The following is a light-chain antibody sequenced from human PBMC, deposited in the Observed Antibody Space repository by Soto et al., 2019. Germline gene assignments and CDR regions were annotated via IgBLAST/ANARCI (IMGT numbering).Light chain of an antibody. CDR2: GAS. Sequence: DIVMPQSPAILSVSLGERAPLSCLASQSISANLAWYQQRSGQAPRLLIYGASTRATGVPDRFSGSGSGTEFTLTISSLQSDDFAIYYCQQYKSWPPLTFGGGTKVE. V-gene: IGKV3-15*01. J-gene: IGKJ4*01. CDR1: QSISAN. CDR3: QQYKSWPPLT.